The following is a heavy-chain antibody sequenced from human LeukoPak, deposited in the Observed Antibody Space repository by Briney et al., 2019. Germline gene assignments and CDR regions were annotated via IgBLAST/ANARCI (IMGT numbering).Heavy chain of an antibody. CDR1: GFTFSTYA. CDR2: ISGSGGAT. J-gene: IGHJ3*02. CDR3: GTVGDSSSWYWNAFDI. D-gene: IGHD6-13*01. Sequence: PGGSLRLSCAASGFTFSTYAMSWVRQAPGKGLEWVSAISGSGGATYYADSVKGRFTISRDNAKNSLYLQMNSLRAEDTAVYYCGTVGDSSSWYWNAFDIWGQGTMVTVSS. V-gene: IGHV3-23*01.